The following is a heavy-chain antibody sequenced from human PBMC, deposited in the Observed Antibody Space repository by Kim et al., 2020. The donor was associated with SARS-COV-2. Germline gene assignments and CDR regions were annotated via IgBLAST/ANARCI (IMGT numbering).Heavy chain of an antibody. V-gene: IGHV3-15*01. CDR2: IKSEGSGGTA. Sequence: GGSLRLSCEASGFTFTTAWMSWLRQAPGKGLEWDGRIKSEGSGGTADYAAPGKGRFTISRDDSKSTLFLQMNSLKIEDTAVYYCTTGSLMDIETRAEDYWVQGTLVTVSS. CDR1: GFTFTTAW. J-gene: IGHJ4*02. CDR3: TTGSLMDIETRAEDY. D-gene: IGHD2-2*03.